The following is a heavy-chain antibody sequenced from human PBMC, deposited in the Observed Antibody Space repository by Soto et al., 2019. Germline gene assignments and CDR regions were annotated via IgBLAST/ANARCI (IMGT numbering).Heavy chain of an antibody. CDR1: GGSISSSNYY. CDR3: ARHEGSYVTFDY. Sequence: SETLSLTCTVSGGSISSSNYYWGWIRQPPGKGLEWIGSMYSSGNTYYNPPLKSRVTISVGSSRNQFSLKLNSVTVADTAVYYCARHEGSYVTFDYWGQGTLVTAPQ. D-gene: IGHD3-16*01. J-gene: IGHJ4*02. CDR2: MYSSGNT. V-gene: IGHV4-39*01.